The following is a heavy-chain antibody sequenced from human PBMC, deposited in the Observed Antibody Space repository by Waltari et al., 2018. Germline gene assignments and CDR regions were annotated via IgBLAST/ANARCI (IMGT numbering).Heavy chain of an antibody. J-gene: IGHJ4*02. D-gene: IGHD2-2*01. CDR2: IYHSGST. CDR1: GYSISSGYY. V-gene: IGHV4-38-2*01. CDR3: ASVNPRTSAYYFDY. Sequence: QVQLQESVPGLVKPSETLSLTCAVSGYSISSGYYWGWIRQPPGKGLEWIGSIYHSGSTYYNPSRKSRVTISVDTSKNQFSRKLSSVTAADTAVYYCASVNPRTSAYYFDYWGQGTLVTVSS.